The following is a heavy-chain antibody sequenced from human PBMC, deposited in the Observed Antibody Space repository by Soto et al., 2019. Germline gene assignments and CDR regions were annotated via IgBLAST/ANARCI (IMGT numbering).Heavy chain of an antibody. Sequence: EVQLVESGGGLVKPGGSLRLSCAASGFTFSSYSMNWVRQAPGKGLEWVSSISSSSSYIYYADSVKGRFTISRDNAKNSLYLQMNSLRAEDTAVYYCARDSRCGYDSVGNFDYWGQGTLVTVSS. CDR1: GFTFSSYS. J-gene: IGHJ4*02. V-gene: IGHV3-21*01. CDR3: ARDSRCGYDSVGNFDY. CDR2: ISSSSSYI. D-gene: IGHD5-12*01.